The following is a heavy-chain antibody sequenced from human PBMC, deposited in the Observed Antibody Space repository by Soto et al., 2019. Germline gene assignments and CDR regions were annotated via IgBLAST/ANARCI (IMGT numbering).Heavy chain of an antibody. Sequence: ASLKVSCKASGYTFTGYYMHWVRQAPGQGLEWMGWINPNSGGTNYAQKFQGRVTMTRDTSISTAYMELSRLRSDDTAVYYCARSPDLDSSGCNNWGQGTLVTVSS. CDR1: GYTFTGYY. J-gene: IGHJ4*02. D-gene: IGHD3-22*01. V-gene: IGHV1-2*02. CDR2: INPNSGGT. CDR3: ARSPDLDSSGCNN.